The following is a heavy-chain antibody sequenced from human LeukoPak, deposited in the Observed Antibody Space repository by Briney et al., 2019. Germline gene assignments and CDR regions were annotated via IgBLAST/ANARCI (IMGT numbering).Heavy chain of an antibody. D-gene: IGHD6-19*01. J-gene: IGHJ5*01. CDR3: ARDGKSSGWFGWFDS. CDR1: GFTVSHTY. CDR2: IYSGGST. V-gene: IGHV3-53*01. Sequence: GGSLRLSCAASGFTVSHTYVSWVRQAPGKGLEWVSVIYSGGSTYYGDSAKGRFTMSRDNSKNTLYLQMNSLRAEDTAVYYCARDGKSSGWFGWFDSWGQGTLVTVSS.